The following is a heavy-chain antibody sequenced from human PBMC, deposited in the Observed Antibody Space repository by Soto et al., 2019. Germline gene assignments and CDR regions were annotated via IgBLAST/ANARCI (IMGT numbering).Heavy chain of an antibody. V-gene: IGHV1-69*06. D-gene: IGHD4-4*01. J-gene: IGHJ6*02. CDR3: ARKGAFYSNYNAYYYYYGMDV. Sequence: ASVKVSCKASGGTFSSYAISWVRQARGQGLEWMGGIIPIFGTANYAQKFQGRVTITADKSTSTAYMELSSLRSEDTAVYYCARKGAFYSNYNAYYYYYGMDVWGQGTTVTGSS. CDR1: GGTFSSYA. CDR2: IIPIFGTA.